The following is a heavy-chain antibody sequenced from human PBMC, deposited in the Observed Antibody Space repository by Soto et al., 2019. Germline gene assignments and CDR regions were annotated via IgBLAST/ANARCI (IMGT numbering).Heavy chain of an antibody. CDR2: IIPIFDTT. J-gene: IGHJ4*02. Sequence: QVQLVQSGAELKKPGSSVKVSCKASGGTFSNYVINWVRQAPGQGLEWMGDIIPIFDTTHYAQNFQGRVTITADESTATAYMELCSLRAEDTGVYYCARDQGRPGTYGGHSLDYWGQGTRVTVSS. D-gene: IGHD2-21*02. CDR1: GGTFSNYV. V-gene: IGHV1-69*12. CDR3: ARDQGRPGTYGGHSLDY.